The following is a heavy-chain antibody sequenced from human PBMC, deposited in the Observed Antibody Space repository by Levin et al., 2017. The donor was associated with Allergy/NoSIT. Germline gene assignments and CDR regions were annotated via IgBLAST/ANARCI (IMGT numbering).Heavy chain of an antibody. Sequence: PGESLKISCSASGFTFDIYTMNWVRQAPGKGLEWISFISTHSAYIFYADSVRGRFTISRDNAKGSLYLKMHSLSADDTAIFHCARGAEVWGQGTPVTVSS. CDR3: ARGAEV. CDR2: ISTHSAYI. V-gene: IGHV3-21*04. J-gene: IGHJ4*02. CDR1: GFTFDIYT.